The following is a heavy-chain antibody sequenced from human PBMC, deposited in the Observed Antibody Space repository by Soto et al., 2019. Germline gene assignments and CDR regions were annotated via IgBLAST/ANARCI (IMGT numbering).Heavy chain of an antibody. Sequence: PSETLSLTCTVSGGSISSGDYYWSWIRQPPGKGLEWIGYIYYSGSTYYNPSLKSRVTISVDTSKNQFSLKLSSVTAADTAVYYCARDADVDTAMVRDDYWGQGTLVTVSS. D-gene: IGHD5-18*01. CDR1: GGSISSGDYY. J-gene: IGHJ4*02. CDR3: ARDADVDTAMVRDDY. CDR2: IYYSGST. V-gene: IGHV4-30-4*01.